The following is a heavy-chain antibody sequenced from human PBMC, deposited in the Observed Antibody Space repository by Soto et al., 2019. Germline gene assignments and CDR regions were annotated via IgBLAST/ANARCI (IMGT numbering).Heavy chain of an antibody. J-gene: IGHJ4*02. CDR1: GFTFSSYG. CDR2: IWYDGSNK. V-gene: IGHV3-33*01. CDR3: ATSRTRFGSGSLNPMFDY. Sequence: GGSLRLSCAASGFTFSSYGMHWVRQAPGKGLEWVAVIWYDGSNKYYADSVKGRFTISRDNSKNTLYLQMNSLRAEDTAVYYCATSRTRFGSGSLNPMFDYWGQGTLVTVSS. D-gene: IGHD3-10*01.